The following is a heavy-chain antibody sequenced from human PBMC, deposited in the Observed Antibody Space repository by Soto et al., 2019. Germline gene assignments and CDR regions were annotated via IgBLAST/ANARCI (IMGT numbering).Heavy chain of an antibody. CDR1: GGTFSSYA. CDR3: ARGDRSSQDAYYYYGMDV. Sequence: SVKVSCKASGGTFSSYAISWVRQAPGQGLEWMGGIIPIFGTANYAQKFQGRVTITADKSTSTAYMELSSLRSEDTAVYYCARGDRSSQDAYYYYGMDVWRPGTTVTVSS. CDR2: IIPIFGTA. V-gene: IGHV1-69*06. D-gene: IGHD6-13*01. J-gene: IGHJ6*01.